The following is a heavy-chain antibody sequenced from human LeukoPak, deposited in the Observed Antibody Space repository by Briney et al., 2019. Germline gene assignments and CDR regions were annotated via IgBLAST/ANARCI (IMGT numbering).Heavy chain of an antibody. V-gene: IGHV3-48*01. D-gene: IGHD3-10*01. J-gene: IGHJ4*02. CDR2: ISSTSSI. Sequence: GGSLRLSCAASGFTFSSYSMNWVRQAPGKGLEWVPYISSTSSIYYADSVKGRFTVSRDNAKNPLYLQMNSLRAEDTALYYCARATSYGRFDYWGQGTLVTVSS. CDR3: ARATSYGRFDY. CDR1: GFTFSSYS.